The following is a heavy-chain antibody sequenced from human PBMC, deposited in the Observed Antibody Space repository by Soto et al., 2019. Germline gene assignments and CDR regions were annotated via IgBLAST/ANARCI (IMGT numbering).Heavy chain of an antibody. CDR3: GSSDIVGREVNTWFDP. CDR1: GDSITGSH. CDR2: IYYRGST. D-gene: IGHD5-12*01. J-gene: IGHJ5*02. V-gene: IGHV4-59*01. Sequence: QVHLQESGPGLVKASETLSLTCTVSGDSITGSHWNWIRQPLGKPLEWIGYIYYRGSTNYNPSLKSRLTLSVDTSKIHIFLRLNSVTAADTAVYYCGSSDIVGREVNTWFDPWGQGILVTVSS.